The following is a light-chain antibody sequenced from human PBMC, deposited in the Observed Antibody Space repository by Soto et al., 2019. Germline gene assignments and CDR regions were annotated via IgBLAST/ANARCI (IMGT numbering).Light chain of an antibody. CDR1: SSDVGGYNY. CDR3: SSYTSSSTLYV. CDR2: DVS. J-gene: IGLJ1*01. V-gene: IGLV2-14*01. Sequence: QSALTQPASVSGSPGQSITISCTGTSSDVGGYNYVSWYQQHPGKAPKLMIYDVSVRPSGVSNRFSGSKSGNTASLTISGLQAEDEADSYCSSYTSSSTLYVFGIGTKVTVL.